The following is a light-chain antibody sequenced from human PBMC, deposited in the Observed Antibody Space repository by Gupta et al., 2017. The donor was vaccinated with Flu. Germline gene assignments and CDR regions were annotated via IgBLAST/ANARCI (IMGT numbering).Light chain of an antibody. V-gene: IGKV1-9*01. CDR3: QQLNSYPHT. CDR1: QGISSY. J-gene: IGKJ3*01. Sequence: PSFLSASVGDRVTITCRASQGISSYLAWYQQKPGKAPKLLIYAASTVQSGVPSRFNGSGSGTEFTLTISSLQPEDFATYYCQQLNSYPHTFGHGTKVDIK. CDR2: AAS.